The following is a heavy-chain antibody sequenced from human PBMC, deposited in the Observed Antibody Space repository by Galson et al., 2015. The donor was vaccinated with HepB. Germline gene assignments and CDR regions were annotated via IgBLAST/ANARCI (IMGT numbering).Heavy chain of an antibody. CDR1: GFTFSSYA. Sequence: SLRLSCAASGFTFSSYAMHWVRQAPGKGLEGVAVISYDGSNKYYADSVKGRFTISRDNSKNTLYLQMNSLRAGDTAVYYCAREYYYDKDYYYYGMDVWGQGTTVTVSS. D-gene: IGHD3-22*01. J-gene: IGHJ6*02. CDR3: AREYYYDKDYYYYGMDV. V-gene: IGHV3-30*04. CDR2: ISYDGSNK.